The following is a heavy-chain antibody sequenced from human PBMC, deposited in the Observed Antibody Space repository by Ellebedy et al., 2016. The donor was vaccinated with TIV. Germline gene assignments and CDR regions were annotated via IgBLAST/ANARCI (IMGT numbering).Heavy chain of an antibody. D-gene: IGHD5-18*01. V-gene: IGHV6-1*01. J-gene: IGHJ6*02. CDR2: TYYRSKWYN. Sequence: SETLSLTCAISGDSVSSNSAAWNWIRQSPSRGLEWLGRTYYRSKWYNDYAVSVKSRITINPDKSKNQFSLQLNSVTPEDTAVYYCARGDADTVMVTGYYYYGMDVWGQGTTVTVSS. CDR1: GDSVSSNSAA. CDR3: ARGDADTVMVTGYYYYGMDV.